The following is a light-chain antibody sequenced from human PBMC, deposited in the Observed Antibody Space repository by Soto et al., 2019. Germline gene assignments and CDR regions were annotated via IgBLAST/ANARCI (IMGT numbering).Light chain of an antibody. CDR2: DVS. V-gene: IGLV2-11*01. J-gene: IGLJ1*01. CDR3: CSNAVSLEV. Sequence: QSVLTQPPSVSGSPGQSVTISCTGTNIDVGGYNYVSWYQQHPGKAPKVMIYDVSKRPSGVPDRFSGSKSGNTASLTISGLQAEDEAAYYCCSNAVSLEVFGTGTKVTVL. CDR1: NIDVGGYNY.